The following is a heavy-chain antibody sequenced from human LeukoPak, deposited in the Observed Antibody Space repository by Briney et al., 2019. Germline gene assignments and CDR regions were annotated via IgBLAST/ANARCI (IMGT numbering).Heavy chain of an antibody. D-gene: IGHD5-18*01. J-gene: IGHJ6*02. V-gene: IGHV1-18*01. CDR2: ISAYNGNT. Sequence: GASVKASFKASGYTFTSYGISWVRQAPGQGLEWMGWISAYNGNTNYAQKLQGRVTMTTDTSTSTAYMELRSLRSDDTAVYYCARRGYSYGPDLYYYYYGMDVWGQGTTVTVSS. CDR3: ARRGYSYGPDLYYYYYGMDV. CDR1: GYTFTSYG.